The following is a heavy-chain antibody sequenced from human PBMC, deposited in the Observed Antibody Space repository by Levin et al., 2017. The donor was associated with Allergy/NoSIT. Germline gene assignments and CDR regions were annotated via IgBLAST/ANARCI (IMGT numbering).Heavy chain of an antibody. CDR3: AKLGCSSTRCYSNY. D-gene: IGHD2-2*01. Sequence: LSLPCAASGFTFRTYGMHWVRQAPGKGLEWVAVISYDASNKYYADSVKGRFTISRDNSKNTLSLQMNSLRAEDTAVYYCAKLGCSSTRCYSNYWGQGTLVTVSS. V-gene: IGHV3-30*18. CDR2: ISYDASNK. CDR1: GFTFRTYG. J-gene: IGHJ4*02.